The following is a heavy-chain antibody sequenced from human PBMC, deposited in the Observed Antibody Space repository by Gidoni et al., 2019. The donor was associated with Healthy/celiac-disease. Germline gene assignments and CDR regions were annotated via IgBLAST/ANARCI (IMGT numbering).Heavy chain of an antibody. V-gene: IGHV3-9*01. J-gene: IGHJ4*02. CDR3: AKAYSNYVYYFDY. CDR1: GFPFDDYA. D-gene: IGHD4-4*01. CDR2: ISWNSGSI. Sequence: EVQLVESGGGLVQPGRSLRLSCAASGFPFDDYAMHWVRQAPGKGLEWVSGISWNSGSIGYADSVKGRFTISRDNAKNSLYLQMNSLRAEDTALYYCAKAYSNYVYYFDYWGQGTLVTVSS.